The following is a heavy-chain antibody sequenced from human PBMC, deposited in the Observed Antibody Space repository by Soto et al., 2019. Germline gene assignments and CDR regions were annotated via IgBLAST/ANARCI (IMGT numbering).Heavy chain of an antibody. J-gene: IGHJ5*02. CDR1: GFTFTSSA. CDR2: IVVGSGNT. CDR3: AAESSGPTYYYDSSGYP. Sequence: SVKVSCKASGFTFTSSAVHWVRQARGQRLEWIGWIVVGSGNTNYAQKFQERVTITRDMSTSTAYMELSSLRSEDTAVYYCAAESSGPTYYYDSSGYPWGQGTLVTVSS. V-gene: IGHV1-58*01. D-gene: IGHD3-22*01.